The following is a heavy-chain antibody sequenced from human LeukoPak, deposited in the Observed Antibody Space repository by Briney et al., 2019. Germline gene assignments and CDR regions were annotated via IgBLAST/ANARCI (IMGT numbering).Heavy chain of an antibody. J-gene: IGHJ5*02. V-gene: IGHV4-4*07. CDR1: GGSISSYY. D-gene: IGHD2-2*01. CDR2: IYTSGST. Sequence: SETLSLTCTVSGGSISSYYWSWIRQPAGEGLEWIGRIYTSGSTNYNPSLKSRVTMSVDTSKNQFSLKLSSVPAADTAVYYCARAPRYCSSTSCYLRFDPWGQGTLVTVSS. CDR3: ARAPRYCSSTSCYLRFDP.